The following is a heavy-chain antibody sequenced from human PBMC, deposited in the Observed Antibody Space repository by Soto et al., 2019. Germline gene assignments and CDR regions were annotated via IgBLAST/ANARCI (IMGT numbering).Heavy chain of an antibody. CDR3: ARALPMITFGGVIVPNFDY. Sequence: QVQLQQWGAGLLKPSETLSLTCAVYGGSFSGYYWSWIRQPPGKGLEWIGEINHSGSTNYNPSLKGRVTISVDTSKNQFSLKLSSVTAADTAVYYCARALPMITFGGVIVPNFDYWGQGTLVTVSS. J-gene: IGHJ4*02. V-gene: IGHV4-34*01. CDR2: INHSGST. D-gene: IGHD3-16*02. CDR1: GGSFSGYY.